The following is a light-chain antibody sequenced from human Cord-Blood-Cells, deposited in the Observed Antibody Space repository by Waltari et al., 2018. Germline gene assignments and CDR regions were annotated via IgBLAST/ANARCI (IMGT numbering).Light chain of an antibody. Sequence: QSALTQPASVSGSPGQPITISCTGTSSAVGSYNLVSWNQQHPGKAPKLMIYEGSKRPSGVSNRFSGSKSGNTASLTISGLQAEDEADYYCCSYAGSSTNWVFGGGTKLTVL. CDR2: EGS. J-gene: IGLJ3*02. CDR1: SSAVGSYNL. V-gene: IGLV2-23*01. CDR3: CSYAGSSTNWV.